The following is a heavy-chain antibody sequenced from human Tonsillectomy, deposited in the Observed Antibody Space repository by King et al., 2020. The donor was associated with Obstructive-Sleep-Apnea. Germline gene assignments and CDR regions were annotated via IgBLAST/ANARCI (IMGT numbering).Heavy chain of an antibody. Sequence: VQLVESGGGVVQPGRSPRLSCAASGFRFSTYDMHWVRQAPGKGLEWVAFISSDAGDKYYADFVKGRFTISRDNSKSTLYLQMSNLRVEETALYYCAREGQSNSGRPDYGVDVWGQGTTVTVSS. CDR3: AREGQSNSGRPDYGVDV. J-gene: IGHJ6*02. CDR2: ISSDAGDK. CDR1: GFRFSTYD. D-gene: IGHD3-10*01. V-gene: IGHV3-30*03.